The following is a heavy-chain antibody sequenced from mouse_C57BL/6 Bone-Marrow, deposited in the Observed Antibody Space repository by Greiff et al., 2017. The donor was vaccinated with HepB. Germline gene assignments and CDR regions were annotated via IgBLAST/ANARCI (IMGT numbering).Heavy chain of an antibody. V-gene: IGHV5-17*01. Sequence: EVKLVESGGGLVKPGGSLKLSCAASGFTFSDYGMHWVRQAPEKGLEWVAYISSGSSTIYYADTVKGRFTISRDHAKNTLFLQMTSLRSEDTAMYYCARGGTSNWYFDVWGTGTTVTVSS. J-gene: IGHJ1*03. CDR1: GFTFSDYG. CDR3: ARGGTSNWYFDV. D-gene: IGHD2-14*01. CDR2: ISSGSSTI.